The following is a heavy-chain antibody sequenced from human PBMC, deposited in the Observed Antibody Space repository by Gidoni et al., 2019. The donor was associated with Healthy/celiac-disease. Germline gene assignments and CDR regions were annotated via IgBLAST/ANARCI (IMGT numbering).Heavy chain of an antibody. J-gene: IGHJ4*02. CDR2: ISYDGSNK. CDR3: ARDNSGYDQTFDY. V-gene: IGHV3-30*04. CDR1: GFTFSSYA. D-gene: IGHD5-12*01. Sequence: QVQLVESGGGVVQPGRSLRLSCSASGFTFSSYAMHWFRQAPGKGLEWVAVISYDGSNKYYADSVKGRFTISRDNSKKTLYLQMNSLRAEDTAVYYCARDNSGYDQTFDYWGQGTLVTVSS.